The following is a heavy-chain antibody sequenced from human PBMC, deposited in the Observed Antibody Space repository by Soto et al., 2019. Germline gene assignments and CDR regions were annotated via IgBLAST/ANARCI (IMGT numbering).Heavy chain of an antibody. CDR3: ARHAGDSSGRRWSDP. D-gene: IGHD6-19*01. V-gene: IGHV1-69*02. Sequence: SVKVSCKASGGTFSSYTISWVRQAPGQGLEWMGRIIPILGIANYAQKFQGRVTITADKSTSTAYMELSSLRSEDTAVYYCARHAGDSSGRRWSDPWGRGSLVTLSS. CDR1: GGTFSSYT. CDR2: IIPILGIA. J-gene: IGHJ5*02.